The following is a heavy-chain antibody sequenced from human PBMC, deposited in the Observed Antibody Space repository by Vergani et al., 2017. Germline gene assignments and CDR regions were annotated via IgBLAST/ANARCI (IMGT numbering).Heavy chain of an antibody. V-gene: IGHV4-34*01. J-gene: IGHJ6*03. CDR3: ARGNTETNGHLYYYFYMDV. CDR2: IDHTGRP. D-gene: IGHD4-11*01. CDR1: GGSFTSYH. Sequence: QVQLQQWGGGMLKPSETLSLTCVVNGGSFTSYHWTWIRQSPGEGLEWVGDIDHTGRPDYNPSLKSRLTMSVDKSRNQFSLPLNSVTATDTAIYFCARGNTETNGHLYYYFYMDVCGQGTAVALS.